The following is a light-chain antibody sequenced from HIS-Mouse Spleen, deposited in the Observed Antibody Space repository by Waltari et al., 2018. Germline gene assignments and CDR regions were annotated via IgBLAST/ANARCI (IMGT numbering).Light chain of an antibody. CDR2: EDS. CDR1: ALPNKY. CDR3: YSTDSSGNHRV. J-gene: IGLJ2*01. V-gene: IGLV3-10*01. Sequence: SYELTQPPSVAVSPGQTARITCPGDALPNKYASSYQQKSGQAPVLVIYEDSKRPSGIPERFSGSSSGTMATLTISGAQVEDEADYYCYSTDSSGNHRVFGGGTKLTVL.